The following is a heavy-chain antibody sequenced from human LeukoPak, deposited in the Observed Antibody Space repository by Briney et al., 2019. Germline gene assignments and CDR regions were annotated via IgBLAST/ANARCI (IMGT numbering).Heavy chain of an antibody. V-gene: IGHV3-23*01. CDR3: AKAAQQWLAHLDY. CDR1: GFTFTSYA. D-gene: IGHD6-19*01. Sequence: GGSLRLSCAAPGFTFTSYAMSWVRQAPGKGLEWVSTISGSGASTYYADSVKGRFTISRDSSKNTLYLQLNILRAEDTAVYFCAKAAQQWLAHLDYWGQGTLITVSS. J-gene: IGHJ4*02. CDR2: ISGSGAST.